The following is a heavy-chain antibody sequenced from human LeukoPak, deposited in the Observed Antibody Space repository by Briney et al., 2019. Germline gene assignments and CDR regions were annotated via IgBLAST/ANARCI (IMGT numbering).Heavy chain of an antibody. CDR3: ARRSSGWDHFDY. CDR1: GGSISSYY. V-gene: IGHV4-59*08. Sequence: SETLSLTCTVSGGSISSYYWSWIRQPPGKGLEWIGCIYYSGSTNYNPSLKSRVTISVDTSKNQFSLKLSSVTAADTAVYYCARRSSGWDHFDYWGQGTLVTVSS. J-gene: IGHJ4*02. CDR2: IYYSGST. D-gene: IGHD6-19*01.